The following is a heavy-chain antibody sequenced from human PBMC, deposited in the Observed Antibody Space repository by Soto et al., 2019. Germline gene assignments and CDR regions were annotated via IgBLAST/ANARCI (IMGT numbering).Heavy chain of an antibody. D-gene: IGHD2-8*02. J-gene: IGHJ6*02. CDR3: ARSLAYCTGGTCYKGYGMDV. CDR1: GFTFTRHW. Sequence: EVQLVQSGAEVKKPGESLRISCKGSGFTFTRHWISWVRQMPGGGLEWMGKIDPSDSYTHYSPSFQGHVTISADKSINTAYLQWSGLQASDTAMYYCARSLAYCTGGTCYKGYGMDVWGQGTTVIVSS. CDR2: IDPSDSYT. V-gene: IGHV5-10-1*03.